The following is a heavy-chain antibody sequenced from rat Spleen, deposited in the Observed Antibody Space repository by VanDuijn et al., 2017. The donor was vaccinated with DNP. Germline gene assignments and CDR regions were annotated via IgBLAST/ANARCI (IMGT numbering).Heavy chain of an antibody. CDR1: GFSLTTYS. J-gene: IGHJ4*01. D-gene: IGHD1-4*01. CDR2: MWYDGDT. V-gene: IGHV2-16*01. Sequence: QVQLKESGPGLVQPSETLSLTCTVSGFSLTTYSVSWVRQPSGKGPEWMGKMWYDGDTAYNSALKSRLSISRDTSKSQVFLKMNSLQTDDTAMYFCALAGRGAMDAWGQGTSVTVSS. CDR3: ALAGRGAMDA.